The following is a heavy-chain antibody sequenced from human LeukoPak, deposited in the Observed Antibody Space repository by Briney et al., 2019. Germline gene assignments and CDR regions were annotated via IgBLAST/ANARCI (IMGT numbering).Heavy chain of an antibody. CDR2: INPNSGGT. CDR1: GYTFAGYY. CDR3: AGGLAWLRWDGSGYFDY. D-gene: IGHD5-12*01. J-gene: IGHJ4*02. Sequence: ASVKVSCKASGYTFAGYYMHWVRQAPGQGLEWMGWINPNSGGTNYAQKFQGRVTMTRDTSISTAYMELSRLRSDDTAVYYCAGGLAWLRWDGSGYFDYWGQGTLVTVSS. V-gene: IGHV1-2*02.